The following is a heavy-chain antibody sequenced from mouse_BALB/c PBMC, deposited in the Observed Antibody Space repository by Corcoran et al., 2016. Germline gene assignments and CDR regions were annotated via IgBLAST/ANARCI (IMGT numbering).Heavy chain of an antibody. CDR2: INPYNDGT. CDR3: ARGGLLRLFAY. CDR1: GYTFTSYV. Sequence: EVQLQQSGPELVKPGASVKMSCKASGYTFTSYVMHWVKQKPGQGLEWIGYINPYNDGTKYNEKFKGKATLTSDKSSSTAYMQLSSLTSEDTAVYFCARGGLLRLFAYWGQGTLVTVSA. D-gene: IGHD1-2*01. V-gene: IGHV1S136*01. J-gene: IGHJ3*01.